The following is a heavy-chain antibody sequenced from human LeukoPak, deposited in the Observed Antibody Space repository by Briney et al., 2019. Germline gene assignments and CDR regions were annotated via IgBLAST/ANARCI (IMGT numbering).Heavy chain of an antibody. V-gene: IGHV1-18*01. CDR1: GYTFTSYG. D-gene: IGHD6-13*01. CDR3: ARSIAAYHKNYYYYYMDV. CDR2: ISAYNGNT. J-gene: IGHJ6*03. Sequence: ASVKVSCTASGYTFTSYGISWVRQAPGQGREWMGWISAYNGNTNYAQKLQGRVTMTTDTSTSTAYMELRSLRSDDTAVYYCARSIAAYHKNYYYYYMDVWGKGTTVTVSS.